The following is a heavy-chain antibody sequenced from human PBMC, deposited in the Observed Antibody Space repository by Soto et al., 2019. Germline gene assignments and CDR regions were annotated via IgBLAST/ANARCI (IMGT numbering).Heavy chain of an antibody. CDR2: INPNNGDT. CDR1: GYSFTDYH. CDR3: ARVRTYYDSSGSLDY. V-gene: IGHV1-2*02. J-gene: IGHJ4*02. D-gene: IGHD3-22*01. Sequence: SVKVSCKASGYSFTDYHIHWVRQAPGQGLEWMGWINPNNGDTNYAQKFQGRVTMTRDMSISTAYMELRRLTSDDTAIYYCARVRTYYDSSGSLDYWGQGTLVTVSS.